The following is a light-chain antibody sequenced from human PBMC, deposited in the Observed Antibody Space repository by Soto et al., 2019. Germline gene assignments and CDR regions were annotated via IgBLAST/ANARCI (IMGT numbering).Light chain of an antibody. CDR2: VNS. Sequence: QPVLTQPPSVSGAPGQRVTISCTGSSSNIGAGYDVHWYQQLPGTAPKLLIYVNSNRPSGVPDRFSGSKSGTSASLAITGLQAEDEADYYCQSYDSSLSGVVFGGGTKVTVL. CDR3: QSYDSSLSGVV. V-gene: IGLV1-40*01. CDR1: SSNIGAGYD. J-gene: IGLJ2*01.